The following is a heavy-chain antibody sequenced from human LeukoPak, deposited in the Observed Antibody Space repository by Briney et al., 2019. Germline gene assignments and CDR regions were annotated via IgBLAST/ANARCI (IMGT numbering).Heavy chain of an antibody. CDR2: MNPNSGNT. D-gene: IGHD5-18*01. J-gene: IGHJ6*02. V-gene: IGHV1-8*01. CDR3: ARVTGYSYGYASYGMDV. Sequence: GASVKVSCKASGYTFTSYDINWVRQATGQGLEWMGWMNPNSGNTGYAQKFQGRVTMTRNTSISTAYMELSSLRSEDTAVYYCARVTGYSYGYASYGMDVWGQGTTVTV. CDR1: GYTFTSYD.